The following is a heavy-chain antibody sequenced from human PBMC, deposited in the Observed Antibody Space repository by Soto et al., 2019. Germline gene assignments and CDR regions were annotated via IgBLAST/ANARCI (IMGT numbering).Heavy chain of an antibody. CDR3: AREGYCSGGSCERVDY. Sequence: PSQTLSLTCAISGDSVSSNSAAWNWIRQSPSRGLEWLGRTYYRSKWYNDYAVSVKSRITINPDTSKNQFSLQLNSVTPEDTAVYYCAREGYCSGGSCERVDYWGQGTLVTVSS. CDR2: TYYRSKWYN. V-gene: IGHV6-1*01. J-gene: IGHJ4*02. D-gene: IGHD2-15*01. CDR1: GDSVSSNSAA.